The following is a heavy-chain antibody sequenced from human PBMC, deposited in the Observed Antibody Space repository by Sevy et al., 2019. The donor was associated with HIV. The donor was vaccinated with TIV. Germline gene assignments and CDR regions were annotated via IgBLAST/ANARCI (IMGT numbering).Heavy chain of an antibody. D-gene: IGHD4-17*01. CDR2: ISAYNGNT. CDR3: ARDLFYGDYVFYDYGMDV. V-gene: IGHV1-18*01. Sequence: ASVKVSCKASGYTFTSYGISWVRQAPGQGLEWMGWISAYNGNTNYAQKLQGRVTMTTDTSTSTAYMELRSLRSDDTAVYYGARDLFYGDYVFYDYGMDVWGQGTTVTVSS. CDR1: GYTFTSYG. J-gene: IGHJ6*02.